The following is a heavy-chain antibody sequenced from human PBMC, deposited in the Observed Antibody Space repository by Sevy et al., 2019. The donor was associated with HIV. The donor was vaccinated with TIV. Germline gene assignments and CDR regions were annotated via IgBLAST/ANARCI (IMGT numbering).Heavy chain of an antibody. CDR2: IFYSGNT. CDR1: GGSIDRNSYH. Sequence: SETLSLTCTVSGGSIDRNSYHWGWIRQPPGKGLEWIGSIFYSGNTYYNPSLRSRVSISEDASNNQFSLKLSSVTAADTAVYYCARRPKTVDTTTFCHFDLWGRGTLVTVSS. V-gene: IGHV4-39*01. D-gene: IGHD5-18*01. J-gene: IGHJ2*01. CDR3: ARRPKTVDTTTFCHFDL.